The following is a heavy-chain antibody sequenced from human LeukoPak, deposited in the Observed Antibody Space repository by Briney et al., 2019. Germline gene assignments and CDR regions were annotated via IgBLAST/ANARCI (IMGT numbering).Heavy chain of an antibody. V-gene: IGHV3-30-3*01. J-gene: IGHJ4*02. D-gene: IGHD4-17*01. CDR3: ARSTLKMTTVTRFDY. CDR2: ISYDGSNK. CDR1: GFTFRNYA. Sequence: GRSLRLSCAASGFTFRNYAMHWVRQAPGKGLEWVAVISYDGSNKYYADSVKGRFTISRDNSKNTLYLQMSSLGAGDAAVYYCARSTLKMTTVTRFDYRGQGTLVTVSS.